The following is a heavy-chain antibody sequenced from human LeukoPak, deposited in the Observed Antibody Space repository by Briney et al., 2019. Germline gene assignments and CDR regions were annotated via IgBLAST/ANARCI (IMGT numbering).Heavy chain of an antibody. Sequence: GGSLRLSCAASGFTFSSYAMSWVRQAPGKGLEWVSAISGSGGSTYYADSVKGRFTISRDNAKNSLYLLMNSLRAEDTAVYYCARVYGGNSEFDYWGQGTLVTVSS. CDR2: ISGSGGST. CDR1: GFTFSSYA. J-gene: IGHJ4*02. CDR3: ARVYGGNSEFDY. V-gene: IGHV3-23*01. D-gene: IGHD4-23*01.